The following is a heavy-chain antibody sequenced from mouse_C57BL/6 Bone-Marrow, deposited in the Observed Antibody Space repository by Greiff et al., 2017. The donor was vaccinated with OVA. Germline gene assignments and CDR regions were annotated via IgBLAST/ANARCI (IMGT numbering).Heavy chain of an antibody. CDR2: INPNNGGT. J-gene: IGHJ2*01. D-gene: IGHD1-1*01. Sequence: VQLQQSGPELVKPGASVKISCKASGYTFTDYYMNWVKQSHGKSLEWIGDINPNNGGTSYNQKFKGKATLTVDTSSSTAYMELRSLTSEDSAVYSCARRCYGSNLYFDYWGKGTTLTVSS. CDR3: ARRCYGSNLYFDY. V-gene: IGHV1-26*01. CDR1: GYTFTDYY.